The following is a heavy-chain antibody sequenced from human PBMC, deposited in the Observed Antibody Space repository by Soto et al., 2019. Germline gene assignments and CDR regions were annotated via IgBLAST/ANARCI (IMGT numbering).Heavy chain of an antibody. D-gene: IGHD6-13*01. V-gene: IGHV1-18*01. J-gene: IGHJ6*02. CDR1: GYTFTSYG. Sequence: QVQLVQSGAEVKKPGASVKVSCKASGYTFTSYGISWVRQAPGQGLEWMGWISAYNGNTNYAQKLQGRVTMTTDTATSTAYMELRSLRSDDTAVYYCARVGAAGTVYYYYGMDVWGQGTTVTVSS. CDR3: ARVGAAGTVYYYYGMDV. CDR2: ISAYNGNT.